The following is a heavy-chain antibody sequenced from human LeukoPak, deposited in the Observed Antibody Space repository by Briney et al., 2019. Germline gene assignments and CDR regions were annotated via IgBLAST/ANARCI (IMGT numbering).Heavy chain of an antibody. V-gene: IGHV3-43*01. CDR1: GFNLDRYT. CDR3: AKELDTMFFDY. D-gene: IGHD3-10*02. Sequence: GGSLRLSCATSGFNLDRYTIHWVRQAPGKGLEWVSLAGWAGGTTFYSDSVRGRFTISGDSGRKSVYLQMNSLTTDDTAFYFCAKELDTMFFDYWGQGALVTVSS. CDR2: AGWAGGTT. J-gene: IGHJ4*02.